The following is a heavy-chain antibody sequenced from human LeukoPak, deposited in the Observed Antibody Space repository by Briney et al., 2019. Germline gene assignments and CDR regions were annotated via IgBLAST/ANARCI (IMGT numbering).Heavy chain of an antibody. D-gene: IGHD1-26*01. CDR3: ANGRLGTYYRIDY. V-gene: IGHV3-23*01. CDR2: ISGSGGST. CDR1: GFTFNNYA. Sequence: PGGSLRLSCAASGFTFNNYAMSWVRQAPGKGLEWVSGISGSGGSTYYADSVKGRFTISRDNSKNTLYLQMNSLRAEDTAVYYCANGRLGTYYRIDYWGQGTLVTVSS. J-gene: IGHJ4*02.